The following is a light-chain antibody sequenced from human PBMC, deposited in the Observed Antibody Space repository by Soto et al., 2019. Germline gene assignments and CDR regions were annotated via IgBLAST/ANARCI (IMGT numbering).Light chain of an antibody. CDR3: QQSYTCPVT. V-gene: IGKV1-39*01. J-gene: IGKJ4*01. Sequence: DIQMTQSPSSLSVSIGDRVTITCRASQSISTYLNWYEHKPGKAPNLLIYGASTLQSGVPSRFSVGGSGTYFTLTISGLQPEDFGSYYCQQSYTCPVTFGGGTNVEIK. CDR1: QSISTY. CDR2: GAS.